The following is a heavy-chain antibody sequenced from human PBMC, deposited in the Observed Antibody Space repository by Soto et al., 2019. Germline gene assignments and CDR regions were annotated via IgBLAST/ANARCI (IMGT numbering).Heavy chain of an antibody. CDR2: ISSSSSYI. CDR1: GFTFSSYS. J-gene: IGHJ4*02. Sequence: EVQLVESGGGLVKPGGSLRLSCAASGFTFSSYSMNWVRQAPGKGLEWVSSISSSSSYIYYADSVKGRFTISRDNAKNSLYLQMKSLRAEDTAVYYCARDQDSGYAEPFDYWGQGTLVTVSS. D-gene: IGHD5-12*01. V-gene: IGHV3-21*01. CDR3: ARDQDSGYAEPFDY.